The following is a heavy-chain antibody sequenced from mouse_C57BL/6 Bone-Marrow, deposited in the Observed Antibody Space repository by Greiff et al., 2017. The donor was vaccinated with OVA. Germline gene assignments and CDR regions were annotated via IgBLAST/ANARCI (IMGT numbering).Heavy chain of an antibody. Sequence: EVKLMESGGGLVQPGGSMKLSCVASGFTFSNYWMNWVRQSPEKGLEWVAQIRLKSDNYATHYAESVKGRFTISRDDSKSSVYLQMNNLRAEDTGIYYCTGGVPYAMDYWGQGTSVTVSS. CDR2: IRLKSDNYAT. CDR1: GFTFSNYW. CDR3: TGGVPYAMDY. J-gene: IGHJ4*01. V-gene: IGHV6-3*01.